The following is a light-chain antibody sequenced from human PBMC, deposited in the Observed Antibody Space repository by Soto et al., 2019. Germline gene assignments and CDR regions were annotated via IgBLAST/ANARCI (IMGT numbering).Light chain of an antibody. CDR2: GAS. CDR1: QSVSNSY. V-gene: IGKV3-20*01. Sequence: DIVLTQSPCTLSLSPGERVTLSCRASQSVSNSYLAWYQQKSGPAPRLLIYGASSMATGIPDRFSGSGSGTDFTLTISRLEPEDFAVYYCQQYGSSPYTFGKGTKLEIK. CDR3: QQYGSSPYT. J-gene: IGKJ2*01.